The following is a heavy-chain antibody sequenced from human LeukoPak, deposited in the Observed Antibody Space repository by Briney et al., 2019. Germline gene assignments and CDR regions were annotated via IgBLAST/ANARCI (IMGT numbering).Heavy chain of an antibody. CDR1: GGSISSGSYY. J-gene: IGHJ6*03. V-gene: IGHV4-61*02. D-gene: IGHD2/OR15-2a*01. CDR2: IYTSGST. Sequence: SETLSLTCTVSGGSISSGSYYWSWIRQPAGKGLEWIGRIYTSGSTNYNPSLKSRVTISVDTSKNQFSLKLSSVTAADTAVYYCARDLWYYYYMDVWGKGTTVTVSS. CDR3: ARDLWYYYYMDV.